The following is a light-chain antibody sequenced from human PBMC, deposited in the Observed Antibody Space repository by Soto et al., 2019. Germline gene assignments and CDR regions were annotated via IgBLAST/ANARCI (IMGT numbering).Light chain of an antibody. CDR3: SSFRSGSTL. J-gene: IGLJ1*01. CDR2: EVS. Sequence: QSALTQPASVSGSPGQSIAISCTGTSSDVGAYNFVSWYQQHPGKAPKLMIYEVSNRPSGVSSRFSGSKSGETASLTISGLQPEDEADYYCSSFRSGSTLFGTGTKLTVL. V-gene: IGLV2-14*01. CDR1: SSDVGAYNF.